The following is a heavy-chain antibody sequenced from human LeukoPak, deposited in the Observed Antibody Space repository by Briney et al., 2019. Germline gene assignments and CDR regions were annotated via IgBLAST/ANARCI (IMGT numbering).Heavy chain of an antibody. CDR3: VAGMGNY. J-gene: IGHJ4*02. CDR1: GFPFRTYR. Sequence: PGGPLTLSCTASGFPFRTYRMHWVRQVPGKGLVWVSRINSDGNIITYADSVKGRFTISRDNTRNMVYLQMNSLTAEDSAVYYCVAGMGNYWGQGTLVSV. D-gene: IGHD1-26*01. V-gene: IGHV3-74*01. CDR2: INSDGNII.